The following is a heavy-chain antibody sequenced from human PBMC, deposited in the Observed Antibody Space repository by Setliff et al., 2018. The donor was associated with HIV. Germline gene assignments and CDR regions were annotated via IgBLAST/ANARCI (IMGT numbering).Heavy chain of an antibody. CDR3: AKRTSVGSLV. J-gene: IGHJ4*01. Sequence: GGSLRLSCAASGFDFSMHALTWVRQAPGKGLEWVSAISGHGGGTYYAAAVKGRFTISRDNSKNTLYLQMNSLRAEDTAVYYCAKRTSVGSLVWGQGTLVTVSS. CDR1: GFDFSMHA. V-gene: IGHV3-23*01. D-gene: IGHD3-10*01. CDR2: ISGHGGGT.